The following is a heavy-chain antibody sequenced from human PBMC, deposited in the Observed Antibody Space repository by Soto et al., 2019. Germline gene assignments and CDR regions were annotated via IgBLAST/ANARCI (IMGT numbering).Heavy chain of an antibody. Sequence: GGSLRLSCAASGFTFSSYAMSWVRQAPGRGLEWVSAINGGVGSTYCADSVKGRFTISRDNSKNTLYLQMNSLRAEDTAVYYCAKDVDREQWLVLGYWGQGTLVTVSS. CDR1: GFTFSSYA. D-gene: IGHD6-19*01. CDR3: AKDVDREQWLVLGY. J-gene: IGHJ4*02. CDR2: INGGVGST. V-gene: IGHV3-23*01.